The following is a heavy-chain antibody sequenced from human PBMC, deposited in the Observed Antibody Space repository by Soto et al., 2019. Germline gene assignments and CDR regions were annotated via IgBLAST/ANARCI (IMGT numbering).Heavy chain of an antibody. Sequence: EVQLVESGGGLVQPGGSLRLSCAASGFTFSSYSMNWVRQAPGKGLEWVSYISSSSSTIYYADSVKGPFTISRDNAKNSLYLKMNSLRGEDTAVYYCATTNYYYGSGSDYSNYYYYYMEVWGKGTTVTVSS. V-gene: IGHV3-48*01. CDR3: ATTNYYYGSGSDYSNYYYYYMEV. CDR2: ISSSSSTI. J-gene: IGHJ6*03. D-gene: IGHD3-10*01. CDR1: GFTFSSYS.